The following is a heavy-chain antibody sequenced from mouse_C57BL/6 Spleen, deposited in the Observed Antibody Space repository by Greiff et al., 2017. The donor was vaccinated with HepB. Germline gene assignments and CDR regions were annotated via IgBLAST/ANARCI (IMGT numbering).Heavy chain of an antibody. J-gene: IGHJ4*01. D-gene: IGHD1-1*01. CDR1: GYTFTDYN. Sequence: EVQLQQSGPELVKPGASVKIPCKASGYTFTDYNMDWVKQSHGKSLEWIGDINPNNGGTIYNQKFKGKATLTVDKSSSTAYMELRSLTSEDTAVYYCARGDYGSRRYAMDYWGQGTSVTVSS. V-gene: IGHV1-18*01. CDR3: ARGDYGSRRYAMDY. CDR2: INPNNGGT.